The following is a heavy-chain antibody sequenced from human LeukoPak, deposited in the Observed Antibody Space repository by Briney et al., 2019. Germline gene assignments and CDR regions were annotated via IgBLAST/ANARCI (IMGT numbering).Heavy chain of an antibody. CDR1: GFTFSSYW. CDR3: ASGRQLGY. CDR2: IKQDGSEK. J-gene: IGHJ4*02. Sequence: GGSLRLSCAASGFTFSSYWISWVRQAPGKGLEWVANIKQDGSEKYYVDSVKGRFTISRDNAKNSLYLQMNSLRAEGTALYYCASGRQLGYWGQGTLVTVSS. D-gene: IGHD3-16*01. V-gene: IGHV3-7*01.